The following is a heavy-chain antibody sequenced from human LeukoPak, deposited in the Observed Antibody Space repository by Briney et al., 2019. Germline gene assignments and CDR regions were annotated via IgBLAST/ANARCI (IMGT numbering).Heavy chain of an antibody. J-gene: IGHJ6*01. CDR2: IYYSGST. V-gene: IGHV4-39*01. D-gene: IGHD3-10*01. CDR3: ASRFDYCSGSRRYYYYYGMDV. Sequence: SETLSLTCSVSGGSISSSSYFWAWIRQPPGKGLEWFGSIYYSGSTYFNPSLKSRVTISVDTSKNQFSLKLSAVTAADTAVYYCASRFDYCSGSRRYYYYYGMDVWGQGPTVTVSS. CDR1: GGSISSSSYF.